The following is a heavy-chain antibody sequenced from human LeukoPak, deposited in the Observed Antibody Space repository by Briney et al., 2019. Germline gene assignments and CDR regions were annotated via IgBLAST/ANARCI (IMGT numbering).Heavy chain of an antibody. CDR3: ASNGYYCIEF. CDR1: GDSISSGDYY. D-gene: IGHD2-8*01. J-gene: IGHJ6*03. CDR2: ISSSGST. Sequence: SETLSLTCTVSGDSISSGDYYWSWIRQPAGKGLEWIGRISSSGSTNYNPSLKSRVTISVDTSKNQFSLKLSSVTAADTAVYYCASNGYYCIEFWGNGTTATVSS. V-gene: IGHV4-61*02.